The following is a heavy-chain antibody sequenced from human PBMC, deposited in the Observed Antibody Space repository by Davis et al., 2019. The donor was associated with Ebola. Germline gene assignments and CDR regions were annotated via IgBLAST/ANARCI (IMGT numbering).Heavy chain of an antibody. CDR1: EFTFNNYT. Sequence: PGGSLRLSCAASEFTFNNYTIHWVRQAPRKGLESVAVISYDGSNKYYADSVKGRFTTSSDNPKNTVALQMDSLRDDDTAIYYCAKSLLFSHSHMSEFRGVDYWGQGTVVTVSS. J-gene: IGHJ4*02. D-gene: IGHD3-10*01. V-gene: IGHV3-30*18. CDR2: ISYDGSNK. CDR3: AKSLLFSHSHMSEFRGVDY.